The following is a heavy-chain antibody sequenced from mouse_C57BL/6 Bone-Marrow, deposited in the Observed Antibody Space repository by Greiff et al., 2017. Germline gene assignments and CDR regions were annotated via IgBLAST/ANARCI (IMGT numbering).Heavy chain of an antibody. V-gene: IGHV14-4*01. CDR3: TTPIYYAMDY. CDR2: IDPENGDT. J-gene: IGHJ4*01. CDR1: GFNIKDDY. Sequence: EVHLVESGAELVRPGASVKLSCTASGFNIKDDYMHWVKQRPEQGLEWIGWIDPENGDTEYASKFQGKATITADTSSNTAYLQLSSLTSEDTAVYYCTTPIYYAMDYWGQGTSVTVSS.